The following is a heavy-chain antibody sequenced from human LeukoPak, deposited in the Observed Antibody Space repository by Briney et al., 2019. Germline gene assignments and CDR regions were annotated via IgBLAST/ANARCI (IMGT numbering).Heavy chain of an antibody. CDR1: GDSISSYY. V-gene: IGHV4-59*01. Sequence: PSETLSLTCTVSGDSISSYYWSWIRQPPGKGLEWIGYIYYSGSTNYNPSLKSRVTISVDTSKNQFSLKLSSVTAAGTAVYYCARGRAWYMDYWGQGTLVTVSS. D-gene: IGHD6-19*01. CDR2: IYYSGST. J-gene: IGHJ4*02. CDR3: ARGRAWYMDY.